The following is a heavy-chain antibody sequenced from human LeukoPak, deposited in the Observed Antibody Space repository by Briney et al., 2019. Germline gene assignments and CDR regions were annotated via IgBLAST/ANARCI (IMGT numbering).Heavy chain of an antibody. J-gene: IGHJ4*02. CDR2: ISYDGSNK. D-gene: IGHD3-16*01. V-gene: IGHV3-30*03. Sequence: GGSLRLSCAASGFTFSSYGMHWVCQAPGKGLEWVAVISYDGSNKYYADSVKGRFTISRDNSKNTLYLQMNSLRAEDTAVYYCARDWGAVTGTVDYWGQGTLVTVSS. CDR3: ARDWGAVTGTVDY. CDR1: GFTFSSYG.